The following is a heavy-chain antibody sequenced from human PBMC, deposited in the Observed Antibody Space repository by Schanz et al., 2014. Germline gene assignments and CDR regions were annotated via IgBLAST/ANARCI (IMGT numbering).Heavy chain of an antibody. V-gene: IGHV3-74*01. Sequence: EVQLVESGGGLVQPGGSLRLSCAASGFTFSSYWMHWVRQAPGKGLVWVSRINSDGSTTIYADSVKGRFTISRDNAKNTLYLQMNSLRAEDTAVYYCARDMLRRYGALEIWGRGTMVTVSS. CDR1: GFTFSSYW. CDR3: ARDMLRRYGALEI. J-gene: IGHJ3*02. CDR2: INSDGSTT. D-gene: IGHD2-8*01.